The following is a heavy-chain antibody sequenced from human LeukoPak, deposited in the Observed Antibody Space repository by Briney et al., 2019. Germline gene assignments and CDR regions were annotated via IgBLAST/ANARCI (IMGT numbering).Heavy chain of an antibody. Sequence: ASVKVSCKASGYTFTGYYMHWVRQAPGQGLEWMGWINPNSGGTNYAQKFQGRVTMTRDTSISTAYMELSRLRSDDTAVYYCARDSVLRKGFDIWGQGTMVTVSS. J-gene: IGHJ3*02. CDR3: ARDSVLRKGFDI. D-gene: IGHD3-3*01. CDR1: GYTFTGYY. V-gene: IGHV1-2*02. CDR2: INPNSGGT.